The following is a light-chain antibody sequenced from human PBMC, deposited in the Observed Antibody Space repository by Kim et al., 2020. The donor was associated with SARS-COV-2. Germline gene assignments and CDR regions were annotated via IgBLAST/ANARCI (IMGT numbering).Light chain of an antibody. J-gene: IGLJ3*02. CDR1: SSDVGGYNY. CDR2: EVS. CDR3: SSYAGSNNLV. V-gene: IGLV2-8*01. Sequence: LTQPPSASGSPGQSVTISCTGTSSDVGGYNYVSWYQQHPGKAPKLMIYEVSKRPSGVPDRFSGSKSGNTASLTVSGLQAEDEADYYCSSYAGSNNLVFGGGTQLTVL.